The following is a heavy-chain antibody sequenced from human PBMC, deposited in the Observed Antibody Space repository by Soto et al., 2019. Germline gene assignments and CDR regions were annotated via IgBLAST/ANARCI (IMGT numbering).Heavy chain of an antibody. CDR2: IYYSGST. CDR3: ARENGGNGWGFDAFDF. V-gene: IGHV4-59*01. Sequence: SETLSLTCTVSGGSISSYYRSWIRQPPGKGLEWVGYIYYSGSTNYNPSLKSRVTITIETSKNKFPLKLRPVTAADAAADYYARENGGNGWGFDAFDFWGQGTMATVSS. D-gene: IGHD2-8*01. J-gene: IGHJ3*01. CDR1: GGSISSYY.